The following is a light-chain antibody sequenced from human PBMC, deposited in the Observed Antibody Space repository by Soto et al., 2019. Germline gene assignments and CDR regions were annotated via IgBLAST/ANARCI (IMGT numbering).Light chain of an antibody. CDR3: QQYNSLPYT. J-gene: IGKJ2*01. Sequence: DLQMTQSPSSLSASLGDRVTITCRASQDISTYLNWYQQKPGKAPNLLIYTVPNLETGVPSRFSGSGSGTVFTLTISALQPEDIATYNCQQYNSLPYTFGRGTRLEIE. V-gene: IGKV1-33*01. CDR2: TVP. CDR1: QDISTY.